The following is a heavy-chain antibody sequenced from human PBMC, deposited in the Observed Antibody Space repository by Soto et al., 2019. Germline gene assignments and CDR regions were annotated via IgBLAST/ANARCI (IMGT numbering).Heavy chain of an antibody. V-gene: IGHV4-61*01. D-gene: IGHD6-13*01. CDR3: ARAAAAAGTDSYYGMDV. CDR2: IYYSGST. Sequence: SETLSLTCTVSGGSVSSGSYYWSWIRQPPGKGLEWIGYIYYSGSTNYNPSLKSRVTISVDTSKNQFSLKLSSVTAADTAVYYCARAAAAAGTDSYYGMDVWGQGTKVTVSS. CDR1: GGSVSSGSYY. J-gene: IGHJ6*02.